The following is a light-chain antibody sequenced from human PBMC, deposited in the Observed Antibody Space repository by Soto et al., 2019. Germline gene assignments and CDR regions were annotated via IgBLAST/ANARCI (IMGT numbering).Light chain of an antibody. CDR2: GAS. CDR1: QSISSE. J-gene: IGKJ3*01. V-gene: IGKV3-15*01. Sequence: DIMMTQSPAILSVSAGDRATLSCRASQSISSELAWYQQKPGQAPRLLIYGASTRATGVPARFSGSGSGTDFTLTISSLQPEDFAVYYCQQYGSSTITFGQGTKVDIK. CDR3: QQYGSSTIT.